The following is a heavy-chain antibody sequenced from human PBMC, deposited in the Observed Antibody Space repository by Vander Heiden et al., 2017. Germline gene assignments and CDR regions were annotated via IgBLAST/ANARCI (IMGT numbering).Heavy chain of an antibody. D-gene: IGHD6-13*01. CDR1: GFTFSSYS. CDR3: ARGSGAAAGTGNYYYGMDV. CDR2: ISSSSSYI. Sequence: EVQLVESGGGLVKPGGSLSLSCAASGFTFSSYSMNGVRQAPGKGLEGVSSISSSSSYIYYADSVKGRFTISRDNAKNSLYLQMNSLRAEDTAVYYCARGSGAAAGTGNYYYGMDVWGQGTTVTVSS. J-gene: IGHJ6*02. V-gene: IGHV3-21*01.